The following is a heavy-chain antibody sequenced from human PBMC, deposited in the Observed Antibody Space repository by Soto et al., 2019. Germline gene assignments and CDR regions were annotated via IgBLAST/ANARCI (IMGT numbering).Heavy chain of an antibody. V-gene: IGHV4-59*08. CDR2: IYYSGST. CDR1: GGSISSYY. J-gene: IGHJ6*03. CDR3: ARTLTGTTEYYYYYMDV. D-gene: IGHD1-7*01. Sequence: SETLSLTCTVSGGSISSYYWSWIRQPPGKGLEWIGYIYYSGSTNYNPSLKSRVTISVDTSKNQFSLKLSSVTAADTAVYYCARTLTGTTEYYYYYMDVWGKGTTVTVSS.